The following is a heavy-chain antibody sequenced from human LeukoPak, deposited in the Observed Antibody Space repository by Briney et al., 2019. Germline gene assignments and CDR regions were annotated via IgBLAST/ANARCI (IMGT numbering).Heavy chain of an antibody. D-gene: IGHD3-9*01. Sequence: ATVKISCKASGYTFTDYYMHWVQQASGKGLEWMGRVDPEDGETIYAEKFQGRVTITADTSTDTAYMELSSLRSEDTAVYYCATGIYDILTGYAFDIWGQGTMVTVSS. CDR3: ATGIYDILTGYAFDI. J-gene: IGHJ3*02. CDR2: VDPEDGET. V-gene: IGHV1-69-2*01. CDR1: GYTFTDYY.